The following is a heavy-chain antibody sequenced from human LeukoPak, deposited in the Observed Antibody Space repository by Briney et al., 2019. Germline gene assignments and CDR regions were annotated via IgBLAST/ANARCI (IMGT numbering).Heavy chain of an antibody. D-gene: IGHD3-9*01. J-gene: IGHJ6*02. CDR3: ARDARVRYFDWSYYYYGMDV. V-gene: IGHV3-7*01. Sequence: GGSLRLSCAASGFTFSSYWMSWVRQAPGKGLEWVANIKQDGSEKYYVDSVKGRFTISRDNAKNSLYLQMNSLRAEETAVYYCARDARVRYFDWSYYYYGMDVWGQGTTVTVSS. CDR2: IKQDGSEK. CDR1: GFTFSSYW.